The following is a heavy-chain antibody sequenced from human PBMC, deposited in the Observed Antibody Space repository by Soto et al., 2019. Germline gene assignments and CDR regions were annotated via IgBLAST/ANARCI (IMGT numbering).Heavy chain of an antibody. Sequence: QVQLQQWGAGLLKPSETLSLTCAVYGGSFSGYYWSWIRQPPGKGLEWIGEIKHSGSTNYNPSLKRRVTISVDTSKNQFSLKLSSVTAADTAVYYCAGVKMITFGGVIPNGPFDYWGQGTLVTVSS. CDR1: GGSFSGYY. CDR2: IKHSGST. J-gene: IGHJ4*02. V-gene: IGHV4-34*01. CDR3: AGVKMITFGGVIPNGPFDY. D-gene: IGHD3-16*02.